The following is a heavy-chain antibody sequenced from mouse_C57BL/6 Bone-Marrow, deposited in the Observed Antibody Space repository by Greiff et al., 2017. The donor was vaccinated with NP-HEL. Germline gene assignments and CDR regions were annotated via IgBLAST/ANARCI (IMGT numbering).Heavy chain of an antibody. CDR2: ISYDGSN. Sequence: DVKLQESGPGLVKPSQSLSLTCSVTGYSITSGYYWNWIRQFPGNKLEWMGYISYDGSNNYNPSLKNRISITRDTSKNQFFLKLNSVTTEDTATYYCARDPPTAGDYWGQGTTLTVSS. CDR1: GYSITSGYY. CDR3: ARDPPTAGDY. J-gene: IGHJ2*01. V-gene: IGHV3-6*01. D-gene: IGHD1-2*01.